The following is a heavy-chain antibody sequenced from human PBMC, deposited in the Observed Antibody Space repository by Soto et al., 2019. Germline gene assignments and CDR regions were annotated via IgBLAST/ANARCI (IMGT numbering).Heavy chain of an antibody. V-gene: IGHV3-74*01. CDR3: ASHMGYYDYIWGSPPLVDY. Sequence: GGSLRLSCAASGFTFSSYWMHWVRQAPGKGLVWVSRINSDGSSTSYADSVKGRFTISRDNAKNTLYLQMNSLRAEDTAVYYCASHMGYYDYIWGSPPLVDYWGQGTLVTVSS. CDR1: GFTFSSYW. CDR2: INSDGSST. D-gene: IGHD3-16*01. J-gene: IGHJ4*02.